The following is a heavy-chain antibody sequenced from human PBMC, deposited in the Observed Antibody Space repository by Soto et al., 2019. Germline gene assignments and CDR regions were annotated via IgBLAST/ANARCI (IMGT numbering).Heavy chain of an antibody. CDR3: ARVRLDSYYSSGYYYVFDY. V-gene: IGHV1-69*12. Sequence: QVQLVQSGAEVKKPGSSVKVSCKASGGTFSSYAISWVRQAPGQGLEWMGGIIPIFGTANYAQKIQGRVTITADESTSTAYMELSSLRSEDTAVYYCARVRLDSYYSSGYYYVFDYWGQGTLVTVSS. J-gene: IGHJ4*02. D-gene: IGHD3-22*01. CDR2: IIPIFGTA. CDR1: GGTFSSYA.